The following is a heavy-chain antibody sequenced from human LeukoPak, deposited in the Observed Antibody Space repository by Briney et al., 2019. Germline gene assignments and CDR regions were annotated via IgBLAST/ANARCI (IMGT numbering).Heavy chain of an antibody. CDR1: GFAFSSYW. Sequence: PGGSLRLSCAASGFAFSSYWMSWVRQAPGKGLEWVANIKPDGSEKSYVDSVKGRFTISRDNAKNSLYLQMNSLRAEDTAVYYCARGYLKSFDYWGQGTLVTASS. CDR2: IKPDGSEK. J-gene: IGHJ4*02. CDR3: ARGYLKSFDY. V-gene: IGHV3-7*04. D-gene: IGHD1-26*01.